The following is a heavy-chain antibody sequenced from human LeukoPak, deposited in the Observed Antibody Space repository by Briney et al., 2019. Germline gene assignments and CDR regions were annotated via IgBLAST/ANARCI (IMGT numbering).Heavy chain of an antibody. D-gene: IGHD3-22*01. Sequence: GGSLRLSCAASGFTFSSYAMSWVRQAPGKGLEWVPAISGSGGSTYYADSVKGRFTISRDNSKNTLYLQMNSLRAEDTAVYYCAKGVRGSSGSSSKLRPDAFDIWGQGTMVTVSS. CDR3: AKGVRGSSGSSSKLRPDAFDI. V-gene: IGHV3-23*01. J-gene: IGHJ3*02. CDR1: GFTFSSYA. CDR2: ISGSGGST.